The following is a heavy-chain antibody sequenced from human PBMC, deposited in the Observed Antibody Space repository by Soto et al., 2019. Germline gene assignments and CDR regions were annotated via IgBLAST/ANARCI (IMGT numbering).Heavy chain of an antibody. Sequence: PGGSLRLSCAASGFTFSSYAMHWVRQAPGKGLEWVAVISYDGSNKYYADSVKGRFTISRDNSKNTLYLQMNSLRAEDTAVYYCARPQLRFLEWFNFDYWGQGTLVTVSS. CDR3: ARPQLRFLEWFNFDY. V-gene: IGHV3-30-3*01. CDR2: ISYDGSNK. D-gene: IGHD3-3*01. J-gene: IGHJ4*02. CDR1: GFTFSSYA.